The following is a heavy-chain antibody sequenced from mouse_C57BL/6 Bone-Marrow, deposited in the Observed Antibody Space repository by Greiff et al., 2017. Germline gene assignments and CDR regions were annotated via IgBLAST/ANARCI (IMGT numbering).Heavy chain of an antibody. CDR3: APIYYYGSSFLNYAMDY. J-gene: IGHJ4*01. Sequence: EVMLQQSGAELVRPGSSVKMSCKTSGYTFTSYGINWVKQRPGQGLEWIGYIYIGNGYTEYNEKFKGKATLTSDTSSSTAYMQLSSLTSEDSAIYFCAPIYYYGSSFLNYAMDYWGQGTSVTVSS. D-gene: IGHD1-1*01. CDR1: GYTFTSYG. V-gene: IGHV1-58*01. CDR2: IYIGNGYT.